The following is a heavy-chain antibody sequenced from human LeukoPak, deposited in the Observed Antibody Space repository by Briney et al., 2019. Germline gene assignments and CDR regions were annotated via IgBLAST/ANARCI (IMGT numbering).Heavy chain of an antibody. D-gene: IGHD3-3*01. V-gene: IGHV4-30-4*08. CDR1: GGSISSGDYY. Sequence: PSETLSLTCTVSGGSISSGDYYWSWIRQPPGKGLEWIGYIYYSGSTYYNPSLKSRVTISVDTSKNQFSLKLSSVTAADTAVYYCARAPPDYDFWSGYQNLNAFDIWGQGTMVTVSS. CDR3: ARAPPDYDFWSGYQNLNAFDI. CDR2: IYYSGST. J-gene: IGHJ3*02.